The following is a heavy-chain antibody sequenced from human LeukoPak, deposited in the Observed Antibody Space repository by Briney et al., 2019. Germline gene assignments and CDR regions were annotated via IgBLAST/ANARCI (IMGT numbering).Heavy chain of an antibody. Sequence: GASVKVSCKASGYTFTGYYIHWLRQAPGHALEWIGLINPNSGGTNYAQKFQGRVTMTRDTSISTAYMELSSLTSDDTAVYYCARDLEGYHYGSGNYPQWGQGTLITVSS. CDR3: ARDLEGYHYGSGNYPQ. V-gene: IGHV1-2*02. CDR1: GYTFTGYY. D-gene: IGHD3-10*01. J-gene: IGHJ4*02. CDR2: INPNSGGT.